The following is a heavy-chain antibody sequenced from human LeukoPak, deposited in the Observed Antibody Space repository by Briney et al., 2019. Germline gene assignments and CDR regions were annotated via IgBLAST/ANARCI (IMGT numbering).Heavy chain of an antibody. CDR2: ISYDGTNK. V-gene: IGHV3-30-3*01. J-gene: IGHJ3*02. CDR1: GFTFSNYA. D-gene: IGHD3-22*01. CDR3: ARAPMSYDSSGFGGAFDI. Sequence: GGSLRLSCAASGFTFSNYAMHWVRQAPGKGLEWVAVISYDGTNKYYADSVKGRFTISRDNSKNTMYLQMNSLRAEDTAMYYCARAPMSYDSSGFGGAFDIWGQGTLVTVSS.